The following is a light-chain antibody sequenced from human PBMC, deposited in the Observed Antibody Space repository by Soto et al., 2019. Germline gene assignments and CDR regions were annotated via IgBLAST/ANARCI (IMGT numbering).Light chain of an antibody. CDR1: QSVSSSY. CDR3: QQYGSSPFLT. V-gene: IGKV3-20*01. J-gene: IGKJ4*01. CDR2: GAS. Sequence: EIVLTQSPGTLSLSPGERATLSCRASQSVSSSYLAWYQQKPGQAPRLLIYGASSRATGIPDRFSGSGSGTDFTLTISRLEPEDFAVYYCQQYGSSPFLTFGGGTRWIS.